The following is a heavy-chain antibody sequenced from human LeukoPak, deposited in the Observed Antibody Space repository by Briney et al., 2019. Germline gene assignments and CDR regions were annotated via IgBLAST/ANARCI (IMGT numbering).Heavy chain of an antibody. J-gene: IGHJ6*03. Sequence: ASVKVSCKASGGTFSSYAISWVRQAPGQGLEWMGGIIPIFGTANYAQKLQGRVTMTTDTSTSTAYMELRSLRPDDTAVYYCARDRDSSSWYVHYYMDVWGKGTTVTVSS. CDR3: ARDRDSSSWYVHYYMDV. D-gene: IGHD6-13*01. CDR2: IIPIFGTA. V-gene: IGHV1-69*05. CDR1: GGTFSSYA.